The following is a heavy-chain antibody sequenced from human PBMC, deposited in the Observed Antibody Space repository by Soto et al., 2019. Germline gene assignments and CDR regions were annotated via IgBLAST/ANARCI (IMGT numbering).Heavy chain of an antibody. V-gene: IGHV4-38-2*01. Sequence: SETLSLTCVVSGYSISNAYYWGWIRQPPGKGLEWIGNIDHTETTYYNPSLRSRVTISVDTSNNQFSLTLTSVTAADTAVYYCARWGRFHDSLTGYGPSYYFDYWGQGTLVTVSS. CDR3: ARWGRFHDSLTGYGPSYYFDY. CDR2: IDHTETT. D-gene: IGHD3-9*01. J-gene: IGHJ4*02. CDR1: GYSISNAYY.